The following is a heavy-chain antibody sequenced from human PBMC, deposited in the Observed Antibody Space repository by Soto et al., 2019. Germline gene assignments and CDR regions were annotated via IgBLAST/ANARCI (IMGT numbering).Heavy chain of an antibody. Sequence: PGESLKISCAASGFTFSSYAMSWVRQAPGKGLEWVSAISGSGGSTYYADSVKGRFTISRDNSKNTLYLQMNSLRAEDTAVYYCAKEGVLRYFDWLSGQYFDYWGQGTLVTVSS. D-gene: IGHD3-9*01. CDR2: ISGSGGST. V-gene: IGHV3-23*01. CDR3: AKEGVLRYFDWLSGQYFDY. CDR1: GFTFSSYA. J-gene: IGHJ4*02.